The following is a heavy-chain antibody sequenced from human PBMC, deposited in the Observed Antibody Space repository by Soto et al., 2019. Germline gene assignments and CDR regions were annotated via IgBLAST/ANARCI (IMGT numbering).Heavy chain of an antibody. D-gene: IGHD6-6*01. CDR3: ARELALDY. CDR2: ISGSGSST. Sequence: PGGSLRLSCAASVFTFSDNSMSWIRQAPGKGLEWLSYISGSGSSTNYADSVKGRFTISRDNAKNSLYLHINNLRAEDTAVYYCARELALDYWGRGTLVTVSS. V-gene: IGHV3-11*06. J-gene: IGHJ4*02. CDR1: VFTFSDNS.